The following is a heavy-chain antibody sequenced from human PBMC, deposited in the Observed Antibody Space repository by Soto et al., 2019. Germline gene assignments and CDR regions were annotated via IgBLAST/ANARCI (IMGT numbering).Heavy chain of an antibody. V-gene: IGHV3-9*01. CDR2: ISWNSGSI. CDR3: AKVGGTLALDY. D-gene: IGHD3-16*01. Sequence: ESGGGLVQPGRSLRLSCAASGFTFDDCAMHWVRQAPGKGLEWVSGISWNSGSIGYADSVKGRFTISRDNAKNSLYLQMNSLRAEDTALYYCAKVGGTLALDYWGQGTLVTVSS. J-gene: IGHJ4*02. CDR1: GFTFDDCA.